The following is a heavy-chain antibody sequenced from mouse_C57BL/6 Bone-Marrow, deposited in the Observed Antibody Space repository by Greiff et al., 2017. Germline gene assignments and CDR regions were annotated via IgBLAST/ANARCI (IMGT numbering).Heavy chain of an antibody. Sequence: VTLKESGAELVRPGASVKLSCTASGFNIKDDYMHWVKQRPEQGLEWIGWIDPESGDTEYASKFQGKATITADTSSNTAYLQLSSLTSEDPAVYYCTTRGYLFAYWGQGTLVTVSA. CDR1: GFNIKDDY. CDR3: TTRGYLFAY. V-gene: IGHV14-4*01. J-gene: IGHJ3*01. CDR2: IDPESGDT. D-gene: IGHD2-2*01.